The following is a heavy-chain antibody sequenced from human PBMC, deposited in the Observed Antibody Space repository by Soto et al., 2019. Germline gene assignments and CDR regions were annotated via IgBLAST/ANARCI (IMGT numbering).Heavy chain of an antibody. CDR1: GGTFSSYA. D-gene: IGHD3-3*01. CDR2: IIPIFGTA. J-gene: IGHJ3*02. V-gene: IGHV1-69*13. CDR3: ARGMTDYDFWSGYPVAFDI. Sequence: AVKVSCKASGGTFSSYAISWVRQAPGQGLEWMGGIIPIFGTANYAQKFQGRVTITADESTSTAYMELSSLRSEDTAVYYCARGMTDYDFWSGYPVAFDIWGQGTMVTVSS.